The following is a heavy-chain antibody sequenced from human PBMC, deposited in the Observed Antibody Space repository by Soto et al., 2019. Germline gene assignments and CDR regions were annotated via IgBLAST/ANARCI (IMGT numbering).Heavy chain of an antibody. CDR2: IWYDGSKK. J-gene: IGHJ6*02. Sequence: QVQLVESGGGVVQPGGSLRLSCAASGYTFSSHGMHWVRQAPGKGLEWVAVIWYDGSKKYYAGSVKGRFTISRDDSNNTLYLEMNSLRVEDTAVYYCARDPASTMDVWGQGTTIIVSS. CDR3: ARDPASTMDV. CDR1: GYTFSSHG. D-gene: IGHD6-25*01. V-gene: IGHV3-33*01.